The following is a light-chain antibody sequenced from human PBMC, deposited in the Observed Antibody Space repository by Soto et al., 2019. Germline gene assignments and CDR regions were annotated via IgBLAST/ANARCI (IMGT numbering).Light chain of an antibody. J-gene: IGLJ3*02. V-gene: IGLV2-14*01. Sequence: QSVLTQPASVSGSPGQTISISCIGTSGNIGGQNSVSWYQQYPGKAPKLIIYDVTKRPSGISNRFSGSKSANTASLTISGLQADDEAAYYCASNTPTWVFGGGTQLTVL. CDR1: SGNIGGQNS. CDR2: DVT. CDR3: ASNTPTWV.